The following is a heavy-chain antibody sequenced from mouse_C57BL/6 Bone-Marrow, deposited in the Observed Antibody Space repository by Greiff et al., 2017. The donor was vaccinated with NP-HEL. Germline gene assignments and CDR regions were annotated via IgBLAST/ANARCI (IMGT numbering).Heavy chain of an antibody. CDR2: IWSGGST. Sequence: QVQLQQSGPGLVQPSQSLSITCTVSGFSLTSYGVHWVRQSPGKGLEWLGVIWSGGSTDYNAAFISRLSISKDNSKSQVFFKMNSLQADDTAIYYCARKGDYGTPIAYWGQGTLVTVSA. J-gene: IGHJ3*01. CDR1: GFSLTSYG. V-gene: IGHV2-2*01. D-gene: IGHD1-1*01. CDR3: ARKGDYGTPIAY.